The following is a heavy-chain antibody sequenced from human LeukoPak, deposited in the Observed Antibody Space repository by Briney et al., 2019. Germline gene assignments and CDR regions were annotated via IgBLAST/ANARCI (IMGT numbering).Heavy chain of an antibody. J-gene: IGHJ6*03. CDR1: GGSFSGYY. Sequence: SETLSLTCAVFGGSFSGYYWSWIRQAPGKGLEWIGEINESGDTKYNPSLKSRVTISVDTSKNQFSLNVKSVTAADTAVYYCARALTVTPASCYMDVWGKGTTVTVSS. V-gene: IGHV4-34*01. CDR2: INESGDT. D-gene: IGHD4-11*01. CDR3: ARALTVTPASCYMDV.